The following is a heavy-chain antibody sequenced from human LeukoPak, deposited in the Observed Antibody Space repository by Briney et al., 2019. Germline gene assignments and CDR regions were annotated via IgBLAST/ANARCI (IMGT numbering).Heavy chain of an antibody. Sequence: GASVKVSCKASGYTFTDYYIHWVRQAPGQGLEWMGWIDVKSGDTFYAQMFQGRVTLTGDTSINTAYMGLSRLRSDDTAVFYCARSYYDVLTGNYMWLAPWGQGTLVTVSS. CDR1: GYTFTDYY. CDR3: ARSYYDVLTGNYMWLAP. V-gene: IGHV1-2*02. J-gene: IGHJ5*02. D-gene: IGHD3-9*01. CDR2: IDVKSGDT.